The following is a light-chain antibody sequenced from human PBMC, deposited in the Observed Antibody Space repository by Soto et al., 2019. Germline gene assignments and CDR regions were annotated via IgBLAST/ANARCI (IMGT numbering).Light chain of an antibody. CDR1: SSDVGGYNY. V-gene: IGLV2-14*03. CDR3: SSYPNVTSTLVL. Sequence: QSALTQPAFVSGSPGQSITISCTGTSSDVGGYNYVSWYQQHPGKAPKLMIFDVSNRPSGVSNRFSGSKSGNTASLTISGLQTEDEADYYCSSYPNVTSTLVLFGGGTKLTVL. J-gene: IGLJ2*01. CDR2: DVS.